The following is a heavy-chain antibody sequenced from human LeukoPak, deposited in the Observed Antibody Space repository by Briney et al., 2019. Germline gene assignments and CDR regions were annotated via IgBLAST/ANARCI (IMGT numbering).Heavy chain of an antibody. CDR1: GGSFSGYY. J-gene: IGHJ3*02. CDR3: ASFPHPEAFDI. V-gene: IGHV4-34*01. CDR2: INHSGST. Sequence: SETLSLTCAVYGGSFSGYYWSWMRQPPGKGLEWIGEINHSGSTNYNPTLKSRVTISVDTSKNQFSLKLSSVTAADTAVYYCASFPHPEAFDIWGQGTMVTVSS.